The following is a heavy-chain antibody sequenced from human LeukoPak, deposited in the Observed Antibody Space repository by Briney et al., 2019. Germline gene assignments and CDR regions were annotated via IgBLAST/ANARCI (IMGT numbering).Heavy chain of an antibody. D-gene: IGHD3-16*01. Sequence: SETLSLTCTVYGGSFSGYYWSWIRQPPGKGLEWIGEINHSGSTNYNPSLKSRVTISVDTSKNQFSLKLSSVTAADTAVYYCARDVWGRFDYWGQGTLVTVSS. J-gene: IGHJ4*02. CDR2: INHSGST. V-gene: IGHV4-34*01. CDR3: ARDVWGRFDY. CDR1: GGSFSGYY.